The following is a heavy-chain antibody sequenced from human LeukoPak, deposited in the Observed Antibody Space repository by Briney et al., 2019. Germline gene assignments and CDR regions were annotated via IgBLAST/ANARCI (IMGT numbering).Heavy chain of an antibody. CDR3: ARRSMVRTVGYYYGMDV. Sequence: KPSETLSLTCIVSGGSISSDYWSWIRQSPGKGLEWIGYIYYSGSTNYNPSLKSRATISVDTSKRRFSLRLSSVTAADTAVYYCARRSMVRTVGYYYGMDVWGQGTTVTVSS. V-gene: IGHV4-59*08. D-gene: IGHD4/OR15-4a*01. CDR1: GGSISSDY. CDR2: IYYSGST. J-gene: IGHJ6*02.